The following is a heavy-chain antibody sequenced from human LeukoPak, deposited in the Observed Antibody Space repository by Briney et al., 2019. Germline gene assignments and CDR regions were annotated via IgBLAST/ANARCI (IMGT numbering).Heavy chain of an antibody. Sequence: SETLSLTCAVSGGSISSGGYSWSWIRQPPGKGLEWIGYIYYSGSTNYNPSLKSRVTISVDTSKNQFSLKLSSVTAADTAVYYCARDLGGYSYGLWFDPWGQGTLVTVSS. CDR2: IYYSGST. J-gene: IGHJ5*02. CDR3: ARDLGGYSYGLWFDP. V-gene: IGHV4-61*08. D-gene: IGHD5-18*01. CDR1: GGSISSGGYS.